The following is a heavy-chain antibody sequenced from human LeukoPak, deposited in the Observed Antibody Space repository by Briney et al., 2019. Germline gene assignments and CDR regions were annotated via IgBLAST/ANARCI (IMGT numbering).Heavy chain of an antibody. J-gene: IGHJ4*02. V-gene: IGHV3-23*01. CDR2: ITASGSST. D-gene: IGHD3-16*01. CDR3: AKWPEGAMDYFDY. CDR1: GFSFSSYA. Sequence: GGSLRLSCAASGFSFSSYAMSWVRQAPGKGLEWVSGITASGSSTYYADSVKGRFTISRDNSKNTFYLEMSSLRVEDTAIYYCAKWPEGAMDYFDYWGQGTLVTVSS.